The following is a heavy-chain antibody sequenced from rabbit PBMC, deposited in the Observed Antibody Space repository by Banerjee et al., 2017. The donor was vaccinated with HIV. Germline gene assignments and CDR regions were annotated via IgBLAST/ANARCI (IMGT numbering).Heavy chain of an antibody. D-gene: IGHD4-1*01. J-gene: IGHJ4*01. CDR2: ITTDSGAT. V-gene: IGHV1S45*01. Sequence: QEQLEESGGDLVKPGASLTLTCTASGFDLSSNTICWVRQAPGKGLEWIGCITTDSGATYYASWAKGRFTISKTSSTMVTLQMTSLTAADTASYFCARDLAGVIGWNFNLWGPVSMV. CDR1: GFDLSSNT. CDR3: ARDLAGVIGWNFNL.